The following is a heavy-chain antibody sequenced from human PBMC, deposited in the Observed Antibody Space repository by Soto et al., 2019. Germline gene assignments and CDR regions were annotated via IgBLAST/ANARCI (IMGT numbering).Heavy chain of an antibody. J-gene: IGHJ6*01. CDR1: GGTFSSYA. CDR2: IIPIFGTA. V-gene: IGHV1-69*13. CDR3: ARAYCSSTSCPPRLVDV. Sequence: SVKVSCKASGGTFSSYAISWARQAPGQGLEWMGGIIPIFGTANYAQKFQGRVTITADESTSTAYMELSSLRSEDTAVYYCARAYCSSTSCPPRLVDVWGKGTTVTVSS. D-gene: IGHD2-2*01.